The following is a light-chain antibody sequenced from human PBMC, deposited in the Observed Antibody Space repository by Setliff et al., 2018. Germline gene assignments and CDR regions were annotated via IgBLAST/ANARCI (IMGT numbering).Light chain of an antibody. CDR1: SSDVGGYNY. J-gene: IGLJ2*01. CDR2: XVR. V-gene: IGLV2-14*01. Sequence: QSALTQPASVSGSPGQSITISCTGTSSDVGGYNYVSWYQQHPGKAPKLMIXXVRKRPSGVSNRFSGSKSGNTASLTISGLQAEDEADYYCNSYTSSSTMLFGGGTKVTVL. CDR3: NSYTSSSTML.